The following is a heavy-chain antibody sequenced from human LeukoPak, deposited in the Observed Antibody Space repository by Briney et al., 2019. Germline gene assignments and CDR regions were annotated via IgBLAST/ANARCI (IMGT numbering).Heavy chain of an antibody. J-gene: IGHJ4*02. CDR2: INPNSGGT. D-gene: IGHD1-1*01. Sequence: ASVKVSCKASGYTFTGYYMHWVRQAPGQGLEWMGWINPNSGGTNYAQKCQGRVTMTRDTSISTAYMELSRLRSDDTAVYYCARRGWKDFFDYWGQGTLVTVSS. V-gene: IGHV1-2*02. CDR1: GYTFTGYY. CDR3: ARRGWKDFFDY.